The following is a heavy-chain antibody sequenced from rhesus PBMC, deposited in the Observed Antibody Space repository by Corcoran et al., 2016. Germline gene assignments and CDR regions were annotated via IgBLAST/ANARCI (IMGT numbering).Heavy chain of an antibody. J-gene: IGHJ4*01. Sequence: EVQLVESGGCLVQPGGSLILSCAASGFPVRADSLVWVRQAQGKGREWVGQINPNGGTTFLMDSVKGRFTISRDNAKNTLYLQINSLKIEDTAVYYCTRLKLGLNDYWGQGVLVTVSS. CDR2: INPNGGTT. D-gene: IGHD7-45*01. CDR1: GFPVRADS. V-gene: IGHV3-10*01. CDR3: TRLKLGLNDY.